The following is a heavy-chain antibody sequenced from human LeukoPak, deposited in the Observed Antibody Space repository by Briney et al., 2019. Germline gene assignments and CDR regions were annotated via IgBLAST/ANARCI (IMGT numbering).Heavy chain of an antibody. J-gene: IGHJ6*02. CDR3: ASHSSGWYDAGPDYYYYYGMDV. Sequence: GASVKVSCKASGYTFTSYGISWVRQAPGQGLEWMGWISAYNGNTNYAQKLQGRVAMTTDTSTSTAYMELRSLRSDDTAVYYCASHSSGWYDAGPDYYYYYGMDVWGQGTTVTVSS. CDR1: GYTFTSYG. CDR2: ISAYNGNT. V-gene: IGHV1-18*01. D-gene: IGHD6-19*01.